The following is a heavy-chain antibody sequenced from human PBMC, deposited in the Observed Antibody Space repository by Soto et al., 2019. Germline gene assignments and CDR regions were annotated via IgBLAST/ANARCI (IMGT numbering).Heavy chain of an antibody. CDR2: IYSGGST. J-gene: IGHJ6*02. Sequence: EVQLVESGGGLIQPGGSLRLSCAASGFTVSSNYMSWVRQAPGKGLEWVSIIYSGGSTYYADSVKGRFTISRDNSKNTLYLQLNSLRAEDTAVYYCARDPSKEFGMGVWGQGTTVTVSS. D-gene: IGHD3-10*01. V-gene: IGHV3-53*01. CDR3: ARDPSKEFGMGV. CDR1: GFTVSSNY.